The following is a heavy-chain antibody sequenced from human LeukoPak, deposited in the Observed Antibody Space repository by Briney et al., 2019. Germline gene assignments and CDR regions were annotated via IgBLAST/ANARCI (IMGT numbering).Heavy chain of an antibody. CDR1: GYTFTSYG. CDR3: ARDTLGPIYGESPNLHYCYGMDV. D-gene: IGHD4-17*01. J-gene: IGHJ6*02. CDR2: ISAYNGNT. Sequence: ASVKVSCKASGYTFTSYGISWVRQAPGQGLEWMGWISAYNGNTNYAQKLQGRVTMTTDTSTSTAYMELRSLRSDDTAVYYCARDTLGPIYGESPNLHYCYGMDVWGQGTTVTVSS. V-gene: IGHV1-18*01.